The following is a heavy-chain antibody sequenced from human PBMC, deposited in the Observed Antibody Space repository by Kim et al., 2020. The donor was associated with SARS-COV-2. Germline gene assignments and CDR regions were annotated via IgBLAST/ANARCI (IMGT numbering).Heavy chain of an antibody. V-gene: IGHV1-18*01. J-gene: IGHJ5*02. Sequence: ASVKVSCKASGYTFTSYGISWVRQAPGQGLEWMGWISAYNGNTNYAQKLQGRVTMTTDTSTSTAYMELRSLRSDDTAVYYCARESQIRYYYGSGLWWFDPWGQGTLVTVSS. CDR3: ARESQIRYYYGSGLWWFDP. D-gene: IGHD3-10*01. CDR2: ISAYNGNT. CDR1: GYTFTSYG.